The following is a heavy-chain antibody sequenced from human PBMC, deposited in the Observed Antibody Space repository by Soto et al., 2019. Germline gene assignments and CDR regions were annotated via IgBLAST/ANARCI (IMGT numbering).Heavy chain of an antibody. V-gene: IGHV2-5*02. CDR3: AHRQPHSIDWNGGWFGP. D-gene: IGHD1-1*01. J-gene: IGHJ5*02. Sequence: QITLKESGPTLVEPTQTLTLTCTFSGFSLTTSGVGVGWIRQPPGKALEWLVVIYWDDDKRYSPSLKNRLTITKDTSRNPVDLTLTNMAPVDTGTYYCAHRQPHSIDWNGGWFGPWGQGTLVTVSS. CDR1: GFSLTTSGVG. CDR2: IYWDDDK.